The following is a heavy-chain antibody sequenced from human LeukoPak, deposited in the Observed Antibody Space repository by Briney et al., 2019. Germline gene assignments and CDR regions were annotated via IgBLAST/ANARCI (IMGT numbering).Heavy chain of an antibody. J-gene: IGHJ4*02. CDR1: GYTFTTYH. CDR2: IIPIFGTA. V-gene: IGHV1-69*05. Sequence: GASVKVSCKASGYTFTTYHISWVRQAPGQGLEWMGGIIPIFGTANYAQKFQGRVTITTDESTSTAYMELSSLRSEDTAVYYCASGHFWSNSPYYFDYWGQGTLVTVSS. CDR3: ASGHFWSNSPYYFDY. D-gene: IGHD3-3*01.